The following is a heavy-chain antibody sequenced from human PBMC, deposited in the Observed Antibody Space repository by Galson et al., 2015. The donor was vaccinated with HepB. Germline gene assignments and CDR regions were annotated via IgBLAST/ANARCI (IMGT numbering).Heavy chain of an antibody. D-gene: IGHD6-19*01. V-gene: IGHV6-1*01. J-gene: IGHJ6*02. CDR1: GDSVSSNNAA. CDR3: AREFGCAWYPGQGGYFYNGMDV. CDR2: TYYRSKWYN. Sequence: CAISGDSVSSNNAAWNWIRQSPSRGLEWLGRTYYRSKWYNDYAVSVKSRITINPDTSKNHFSLQLSSLTADDTAVYFCAREFGCAWYPGQGGYFYNGMDVWGQGTTVTVSS.